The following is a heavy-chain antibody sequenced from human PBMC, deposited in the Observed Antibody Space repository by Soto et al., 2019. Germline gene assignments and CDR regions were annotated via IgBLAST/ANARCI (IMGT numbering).Heavy chain of an antibody. D-gene: IGHD6-19*01. CDR2: TYYRSKWYN. CDR1: GDSVSSATAT. V-gene: IGHV6-1*01. J-gene: IGHJ2*01. CDR3: ARDSSGFYWYFDL. Sequence: PSQTLSLTCAISGDSVSSATATWSWIRQSPSRGLEWLGRTYYRSKWYNDYALSVKSRIAITPGTSKDQLSLQLSSVTPEDTAVSFCARDSSGFYWYFDLWGRGTLVTVSS.